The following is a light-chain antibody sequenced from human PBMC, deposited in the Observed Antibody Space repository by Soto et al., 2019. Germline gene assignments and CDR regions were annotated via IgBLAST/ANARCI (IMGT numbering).Light chain of an antibody. CDR1: QSVSSNY. CDR2: AAS. J-gene: IGKJ1*01. V-gene: IGKV3-20*01. CDR3: QQYDTSPRT. Sequence: EIVLTQSPGTLSLSPGERATLSCRASQSVSSNYLAWYQQKPGQAPRLLIYAASSRATGIPDRFSGSGSGADFTLTISRLEPGDFAVFYCQQYDTSPRTFGQGTKVEIK.